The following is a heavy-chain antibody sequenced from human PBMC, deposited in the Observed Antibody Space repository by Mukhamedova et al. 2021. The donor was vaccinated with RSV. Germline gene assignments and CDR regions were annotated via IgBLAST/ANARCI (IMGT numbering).Heavy chain of an antibody. D-gene: IGHD5-18*01. J-gene: IGHJ4*02. V-gene: IGHV4-4*02. Sequence: EYMGEIYHSGSTNFNPSLRSRVTIFVDKSKNHFSLKLTSVTAADTAVYYCARGSQYSHGNNYFDHWGPGTLVTVSS. CDR2: IYHSGST. CDR3: ARGSQYSHGNNYFDH.